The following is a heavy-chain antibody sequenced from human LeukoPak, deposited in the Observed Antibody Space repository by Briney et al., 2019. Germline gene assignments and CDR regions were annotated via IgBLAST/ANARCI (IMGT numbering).Heavy chain of an antibody. Sequence: GGSLRLSXAASGFTVSSNYMTWVRQAPGKGLEWVSVIYSGGSTYYADSVKGRFTISRDNSKNTLYLLMNSLRAEDTAVYYCASTVSGFGELNYWGQGTLVTVSS. CDR3: ASTVSGFGELNY. CDR2: IYSGGST. J-gene: IGHJ4*02. D-gene: IGHD3-10*01. V-gene: IGHV3-66*02. CDR1: GFTVSSNY.